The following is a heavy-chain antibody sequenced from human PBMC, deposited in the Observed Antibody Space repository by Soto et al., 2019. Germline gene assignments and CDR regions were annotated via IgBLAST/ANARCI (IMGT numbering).Heavy chain of an antibody. J-gene: IGHJ4*02. CDR3: AHRPRIVVVPAATYVDY. CDR1: GFSLSTSGVG. D-gene: IGHD2-2*01. CDR2: IYWDDDK. V-gene: IGHV2-5*02. Sequence: ASGPTLVNPTQTLTLTCTFSGFSLSTSGVGVGWIRQPPGKALEWLALIYWDDDKRYSPSLKSRLTITKDTSKNQVVLTMTNMDPVDTATYYCAHRPRIVVVPAATYVDYWGQGTLVTVSS.